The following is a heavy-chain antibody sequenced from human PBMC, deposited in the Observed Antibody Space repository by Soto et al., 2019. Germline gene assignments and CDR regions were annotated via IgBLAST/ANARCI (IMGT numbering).Heavy chain of an antibody. CDR2: IDNAGTDS. D-gene: IGHD3-10*01. CDR3: ARGWFGPDV. CDR1: GFTLSGRS. Sequence: EVQLVESGGGLVQPGGSLRLSCAASGFTLSGRSMHWVRQAPGKGLVWVSGIDNAGTDSTYADSVKGRFTSSRDNAKNMLYMQMNSLGVEDTAVYYCARGWFGPDVWGKGTTVTASS. J-gene: IGHJ6*04. V-gene: IGHV3-74*01.